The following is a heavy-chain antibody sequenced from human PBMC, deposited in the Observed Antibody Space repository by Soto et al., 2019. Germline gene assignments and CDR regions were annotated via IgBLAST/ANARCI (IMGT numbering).Heavy chain of an antibody. D-gene: IGHD4-17*01. Sequence: ASVKVSCKASGYTFTSYSISWVRQAPGQGLEWMGWISAYNGNTNYAQKLQGRVTMTTDTSTSTAYMELRSLRSDDTAVYYCARDLTTVANRHYYYYYGMDVWGQGTTVTVSS. CDR3: ARDLTTVANRHYYYYYGMDV. J-gene: IGHJ6*02. CDR2: ISAYNGNT. V-gene: IGHV1-18*01. CDR1: GYTFTSYS.